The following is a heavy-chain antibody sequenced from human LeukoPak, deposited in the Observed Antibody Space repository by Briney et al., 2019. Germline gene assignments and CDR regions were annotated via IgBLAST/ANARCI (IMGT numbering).Heavy chain of an antibody. Sequence: ASVTVSCKASGYTFTVYYMHWVRQAPGQGLEWMGWINPNSGGTNYAQKFQGRVTMTRDTSISTAYMELSRLRSDDTAVYYCAREDVAYDFWSGYQRTYYFDYWGQGTLVTVSS. CDR1: GYTFTVYY. CDR3: AREDVAYDFWSGYQRTYYFDY. CDR2: INPNSGGT. J-gene: IGHJ4*02. V-gene: IGHV1-2*02. D-gene: IGHD3-3*01.